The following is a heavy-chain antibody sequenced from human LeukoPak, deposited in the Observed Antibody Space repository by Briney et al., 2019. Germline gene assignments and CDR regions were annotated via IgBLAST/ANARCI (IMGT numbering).Heavy chain of an antibody. CDR3: ARGAASDYGVNNYYGMDV. J-gene: IGHJ6*02. D-gene: IGHD4-17*01. CDR1: GGSVSSGSYY. V-gene: IGHV4-61*01. CDR2: IYYSGST. Sequence: SETLSLTCTVSGGSVSSGSYYWSWIRQPPGKGLEWIGYIYYSGSTNYNPSLKSRVTISVDTSKNQFSLKLSSVTAADTAVYYCARGAASDYGVNNYYGMDVWGQGTTVTVSS.